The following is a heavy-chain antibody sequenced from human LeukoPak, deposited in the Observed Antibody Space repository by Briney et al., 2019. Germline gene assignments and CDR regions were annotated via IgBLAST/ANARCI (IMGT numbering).Heavy chain of an antibody. CDR1: GFSFSDYP. Sequence: GGSLRLSCAASGFSFSDYPMNWVRQAPGKGLEWVSYISSSSSTIYYADSVKGRFTIPRDNAKNSLYLQMNSLRAEDTAVYYCAGSIYSSDGMDVWGQGTTVTVSS. D-gene: IGHD6-25*01. V-gene: IGHV3-48*04. CDR2: ISSSSSTI. CDR3: AGSIYSSDGMDV. J-gene: IGHJ6*02.